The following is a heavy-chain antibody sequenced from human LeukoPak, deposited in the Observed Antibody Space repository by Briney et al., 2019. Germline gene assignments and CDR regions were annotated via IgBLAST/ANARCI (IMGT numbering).Heavy chain of an antibody. CDR2: IYHSGST. V-gene: IGHV4-30-2*01. CDR1: GSSIRSGGYS. CDR3: ARSPGASCAFDI. Sequence: SQTLSLTCAVSGSSIRSGGYSWSWIRQPPGKGLEWIGYIYHSGSTYYNPSLKSRVTISVDRSKNQFSLKLSSVTAADTAVYYCARSPGASCAFDIWGQGTMVTVSS. J-gene: IGHJ3*02. D-gene: IGHD3-10*01.